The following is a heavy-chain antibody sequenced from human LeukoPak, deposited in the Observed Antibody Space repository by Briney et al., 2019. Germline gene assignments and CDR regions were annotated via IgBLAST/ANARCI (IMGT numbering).Heavy chain of an antibody. Sequence: PGGSLRLSCGASGFNFSNYEMNWVRQAPGKGLEWTSYISDSGETTYYADSVKGRFTISRDNAKSSVFLQIDSLRAEYTAVYYCRRETRIVGVTGAGFDYWGQGTLVTVSS. D-gene: IGHD1-26*01. CDR1: GFNFSNYE. CDR2: ISDSGETT. CDR3: RRETRIVGVTGAGFDY. V-gene: IGHV3-48*03. J-gene: IGHJ4*02.